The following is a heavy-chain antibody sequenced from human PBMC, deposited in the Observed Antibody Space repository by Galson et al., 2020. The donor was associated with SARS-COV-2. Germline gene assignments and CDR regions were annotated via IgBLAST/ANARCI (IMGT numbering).Heavy chain of an antibody. CDR3: ARGPI. CDR2: IKGDGSQK. CDR1: GYNFSSQW. J-gene: IGHJ4*02. V-gene: IGHV3-7*01. Sequence: GGSLRLSCIASGYNFSSQWMSWVRQAPGKGPQWVANIKGDGSQKYHGDSVKGRFTISRDNAKNSLYLQMNSLRDEDTAVYYCARGPIWSQGTLVSVSS.